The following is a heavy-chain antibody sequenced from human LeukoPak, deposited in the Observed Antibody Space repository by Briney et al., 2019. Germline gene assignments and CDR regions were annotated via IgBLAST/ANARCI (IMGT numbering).Heavy chain of an antibody. CDR1: GLTFSSYA. Sequence: GGSLRLSCVASGLTFSSYAMNWVRQAPGKGLELVSTITGSTGSTFYADSVKGRFTISRDNSKNTLYLQMNSLRVEDTAVYFCAKVPSGYSSSGMDVWGQGTTVTVSS. V-gene: IGHV3-23*01. D-gene: IGHD6-19*01. J-gene: IGHJ6*02. CDR2: ITGSTGST. CDR3: AKVPSGYSSSGMDV.